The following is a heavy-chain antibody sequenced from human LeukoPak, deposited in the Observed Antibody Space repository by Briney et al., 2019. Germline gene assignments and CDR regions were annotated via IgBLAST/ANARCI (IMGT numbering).Heavy chain of an antibody. CDR3: AGGLTSIAARYYYYNYGMDV. V-gene: IGHV4-34*01. CDR2: INHSGST. D-gene: IGHD6-6*01. J-gene: IGHJ6*02. Sequence: SDTLSLTCAVYGGSFSGYYWSWIRQPPGKGRGWIGEINHSGSTNYNPSLKSRVTISVDTSKNQFSLKLSSVTGADTAVYYCAGGLTSIAARYYYYNYGMDVWGQGTTVTVSS. CDR1: GGSFSGYY.